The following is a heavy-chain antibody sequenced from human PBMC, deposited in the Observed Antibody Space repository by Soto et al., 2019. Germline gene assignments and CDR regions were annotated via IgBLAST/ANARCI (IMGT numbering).Heavy chain of an antibody. Sequence: QVQLVESGGGVVQPGRSLRLSCAASGFTFSSYGMHWVRQAPGKGLEWVAVISYDGSNKYYADSVKGRFTISRDNSKNTLYLQMNSLRAEDTAVYYCVKDSGSGSYAPYGMDVWGQGTTVTVSS. V-gene: IGHV3-30*18. CDR1: GFTFSSYG. J-gene: IGHJ6*02. CDR3: VKDSGSGSYAPYGMDV. CDR2: ISYDGSNK. D-gene: IGHD3-10*01.